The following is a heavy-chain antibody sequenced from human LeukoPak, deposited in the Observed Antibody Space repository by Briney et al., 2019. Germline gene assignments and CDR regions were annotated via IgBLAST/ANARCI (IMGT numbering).Heavy chain of an antibody. J-gene: IGHJ4*02. CDR3: ARDQADSRKNGGID. CDR2: ISYDGSNK. D-gene: IGHD4-23*01. Sequence: GGSLRLSCAASGFTFSSYAMHWVRQAPGKGLEWVAVISYDGSNKYYADSVKGRFTISRDNSKNTLYLQMNSLRAEDTAVYYCARDQADSRKNGGIDWGQGTLVTVSS. V-gene: IGHV3-30*04. CDR1: GFTFSSYA.